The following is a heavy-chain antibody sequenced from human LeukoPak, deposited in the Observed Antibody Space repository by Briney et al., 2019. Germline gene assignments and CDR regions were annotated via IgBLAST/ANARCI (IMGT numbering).Heavy chain of an antibody. CDR1: GGSISNYY. V-gene: IGHV4-59*08. J-gene: IGHJ5*02. Sequence: SETLSLTCTVSGGSISNYYWSWIRQPPGKGLEWIGYIYYSGSTNYNPSLKSRVTISVDTSKNQFSLKLSSVTAADTAVYYCARLAPTYYYDSSGPNWFDPWGQGTLVTVSS. CDR3: ARLAPTYYYDSSGPNWFDP. CDR2: IYYSGST. D-gene: IGHD3-22*01.